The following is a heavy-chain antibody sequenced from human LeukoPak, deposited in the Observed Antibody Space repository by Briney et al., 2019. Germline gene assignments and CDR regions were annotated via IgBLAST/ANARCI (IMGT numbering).Heavy chain of an antibody. V-gene: IGHV4-61*02. J-gene: IGHJ4*02. Sequence: NPSQTLSLTCTVSGASISSGSYYWTWIRQPAGKGLEWIGRMHSSGRTSYSPSLKSRVTISVDTSKNQFSLKLSSVTAADTAVYYCARFEAGSLRRQYSRDELEEDYFDYWGQGTLVTVSS. CDR3: ARFEAGSLRRQYSRDELEEDYFDY. D-gene: IGHD6-6*01. CDR2: MHSSGRT. CDR1: GASISSGSYY.